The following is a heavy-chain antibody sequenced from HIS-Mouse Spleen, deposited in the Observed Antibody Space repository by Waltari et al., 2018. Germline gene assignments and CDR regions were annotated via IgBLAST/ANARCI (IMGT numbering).Heavy chain of an antibody. CDR2: YYRWST. CDR3: ARASRDLLLPRYFDL. J-gene: IGHJ2*01. V-gene: IGHV4-59*01. Sequence: QVQLQESGPGLVKPSETLSLTCTVSGGSISSYYWSWIRRPPGKGLEWIGYYRWSTNYNPSRKSRVTISVDTSKNQFSLKLSSVTAADTAVYYCARASRDLLLPRYFDLWGRGTLVTVSS. CDR1: GGSISSYY.